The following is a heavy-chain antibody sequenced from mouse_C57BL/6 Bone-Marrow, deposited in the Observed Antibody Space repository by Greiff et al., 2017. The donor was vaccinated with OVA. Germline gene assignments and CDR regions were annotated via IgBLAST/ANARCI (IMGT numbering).Heavy chain of an antibody. D-gene: IGHD1-1*01. V-gene: IGHV1-5*01. CDR3: TRSPPFTTVAARDWYFDV. Sequence: EVQLQQSGTVLARPGASVKMSCKTSGYTFTSYWMHWVKQRPGQGLEWIGAIYPGNSDTSYNQKFKGKAKLTAVTSASTAYMELSSLTNEDSAVYYCTRSPPFTTVAARDWYFDVWGTGTTVTVSS. CDR2: IYPGNSDT. CDR1: GYTFTSYW. J-gene: IGHJ1*03.